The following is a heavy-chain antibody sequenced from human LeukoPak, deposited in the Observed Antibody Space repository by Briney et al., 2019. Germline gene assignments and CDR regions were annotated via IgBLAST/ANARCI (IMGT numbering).Heavy chain of an antibody. J-gene: IGHJ6*02. D-gene: IGHD2-15*01. V-gene: IGHV5-51*01. CDR2: IYPGDSDT. CDR3: ARQRCSGGNCYSSYYYDMDV. Sequence: GESLKISCKGSGYSFTSYWIGWVREMPGRGLEWMGIIYPGDSDTRYSPSFQGQVTISADKSISTVYLQWSSLEASDTAMYYCARQRCSGGNCYSSYYYDMDVWGRGTTVTVSS. CDR1: GYSFTSYW.